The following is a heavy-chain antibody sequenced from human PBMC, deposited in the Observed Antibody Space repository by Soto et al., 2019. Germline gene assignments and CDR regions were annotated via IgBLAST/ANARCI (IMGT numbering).Heavy chain of an antibody. CDR1: GYDFTTYG. Sequence: QVHLVQSGAEVKKPGASVKVSCKGSGYDFTTYGITWVRQAPGQGLEWMAWISAHNGNTDYAQKLQGRVTVTSDTSTSTAYMELSSLRSDATAVYYGARGRYGDYWGQGALVTVSS. V-gene: IGHV1-18*01. D-gene: IGHD1-1*01. CDR2: ISAHNGNT. J-gene: IGHJ4*02. CDR3: ARGRYGDY.